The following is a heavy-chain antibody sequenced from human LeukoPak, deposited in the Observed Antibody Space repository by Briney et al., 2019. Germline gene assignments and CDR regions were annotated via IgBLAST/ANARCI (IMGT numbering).Heavy chain of an antibody. V-gene: IGHV4-30-2*01. CDR2: IYHSGST. D-gene: IGHD3-10*01. CDR1: GGSISSSSYY. J-gene: IGHJ4*02. Sequence: SETLSLTCTVSGGSISSSSYYWGWIRQPPGKGLEWIGYIYHSGSTYYNPSLKSRVTISVDRSKNQFSLKLSSVTAADTAVYYCAREVRSYYGSGSYPDYWGQGTLVTASS. CDR3: AREVRSYYGSGSYPDY.